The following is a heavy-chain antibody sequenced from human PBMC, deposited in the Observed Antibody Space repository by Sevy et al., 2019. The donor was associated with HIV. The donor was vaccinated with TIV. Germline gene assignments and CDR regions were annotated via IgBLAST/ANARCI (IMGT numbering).Heavy chain of an antibody. Sequence: VGSLRLSCAASGFMFRTYGMHWDRQAPGKALEWVAVISYDGSNEYYADSVKGRFTISRDNSKNTLYLQMNSLRAEDTAVYYCAQALGSGNYWTAEYFQHWGQGTLVTVSS. CDR2: ISYDGSNE. J-gene: IGHJ1*01. CDR1: GFMFRTYG. CDR3: AQALGSGNYWTAEYFQH. V-gene: IGHV3-30*03. D-gene: IGHD1-26*01.